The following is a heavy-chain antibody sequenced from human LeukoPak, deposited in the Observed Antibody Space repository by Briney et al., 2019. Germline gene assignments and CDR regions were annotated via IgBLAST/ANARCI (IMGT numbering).Heavy chain of an antibody. CDR1: GFTFSSYA. V-gene: IGHV3-23*01. D-gene: IGHD6-13*01. Sequence: PGGSLRLSCAASGFTFSSYAMSWVRQAPGKGLEWVSAITGGGGSTYYADSVKGRYTISRDNSKNTLYLQMNSLRAEDTAVYYCAKGISSSWRTFDYWGQGTLVTVSS. J-gene: IGHJ4*02. CDR2: ITGGGGST. CDR3: AKGISSSWRTFDY.